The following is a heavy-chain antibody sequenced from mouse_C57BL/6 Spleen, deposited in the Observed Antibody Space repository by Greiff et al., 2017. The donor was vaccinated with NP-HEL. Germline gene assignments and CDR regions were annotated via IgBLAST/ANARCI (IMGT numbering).Heavy chain of an antibody. J-gene: IGHJ2*01. V-gene: IGHV5-17*01. CDR2: ISGGSSTI. CDR1: GFTFSDYG. CDR3: ARNGFDY. Sequence: EVQLQQSGGGLVKPGGSLKLSCAASGFTFSDYGMHWVRQAPEKGLEWVAYISGGSSTIYYADTVKGRYTISRDNAKNTLFLQMTSLRSEDTAMYYCARNGFDYWGQGTTLTVSS.